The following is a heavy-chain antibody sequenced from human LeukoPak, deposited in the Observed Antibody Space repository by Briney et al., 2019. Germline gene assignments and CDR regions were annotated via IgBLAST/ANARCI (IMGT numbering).Heavy chain of an antibody. J-gene: IGHJ3*02. Sequence: GGSLRLSCAASGFTFSTFAMIWVRQPPGKGLGWVSSIFPSGGEIHYADSVRGRFTISRDNSKNTLYLQMNSLRAEDTAVYYCAGTYYYDKGAFDIWGQGTMVTVSS. CDR3: AGTYYYDKGAFDI. CDR2: IFPSGGEI. V-gene: IGHV3-23*01. D-gene: IGHD3-22*01. CDR1: GFTFSTFA.